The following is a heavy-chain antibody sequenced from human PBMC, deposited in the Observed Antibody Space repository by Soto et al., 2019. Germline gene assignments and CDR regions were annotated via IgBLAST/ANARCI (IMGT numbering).Heavy chain of an antibody. CDR1: GYIFSSYA. V-gene: IGHV1-3*01. CDR2: INAGYGNT. J-gene: IGHJ4*02. Sequence: GASVKVSCKASGYIFSSYAMHWVRQAPGQRLEWMGWINAGYGNTKSSQKFQDRVTISRDTSASTAYMELTSLRSEDTAVYYCARDTGDGTFDFWGQGTLVTVSS. D-gene: IGHD7-27*01. CDR3: ARDTGDGTFDF.